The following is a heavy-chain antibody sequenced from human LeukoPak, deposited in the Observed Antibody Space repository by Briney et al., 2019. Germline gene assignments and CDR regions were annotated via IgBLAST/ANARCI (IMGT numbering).Heavy chain of an antibody. CDR2: LRGDGET. CDR3: AKASWVSNADVVL. CDR1: GFTFSNYA. D-gene: IGHD2-15*01. V-gene: IGHV3-23*01. J-gene: IGHJ4*02. Sequence: PGGSLRLSCAASGFTFSNYAMSWVRQAPAGGLEWVSSLRGDGETFYVDFVKGRFTLSRDDSRNTVYLQLNNLRVEDTAVYYCAKASWVSNADVVLWGQGTLVTVSS.